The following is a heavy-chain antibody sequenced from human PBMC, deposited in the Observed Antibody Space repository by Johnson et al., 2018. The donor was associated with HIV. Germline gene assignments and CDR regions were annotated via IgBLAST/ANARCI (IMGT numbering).Heavy chain of an antibody. CDR2: IWYDGSNK. D-gene: IGHD6-6*01. V-gene: IGHV3-33*08. CDR1: GFTFGSYG. CDR3: ARDRAPVYSSSSTPFDALDI. Sequence: QVQLVESGGGVVQPGRSLRLSCAASGFTFGSYGMHWVRQAPGKGLEWVAVIWYDGSNKYYADSVKGRFTISRDNSKNTLYLQMNSLRAEDTAVYYCARDRAPVYSSSSTPFDALDIWGQGTVVSVSS. J-gene: IGHJ3*02.